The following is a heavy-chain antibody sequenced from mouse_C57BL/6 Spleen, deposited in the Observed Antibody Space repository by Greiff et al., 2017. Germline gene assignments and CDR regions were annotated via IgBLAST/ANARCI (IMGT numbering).Heavy chain of an antibody. D-gene: IGHD1-1*01. V-gene: IGHV5-17*01. CDR1: GFTFSDYG. CDR2: ISSGSSTI. CDR3: ARSGVVATRYFDY. Sequence: EVMLVESGGGLVKPGGSLKLSCAASGFTFSDYGMHWVRQAPEQGLEWVAYISSGSSTIYYADTVKGRFTISRDKAKNTLFLQLTSLRSEDTAMYYCARSGVVATRYFDYWGQGTTLTVSS. J-gene: IGHJ2*01.